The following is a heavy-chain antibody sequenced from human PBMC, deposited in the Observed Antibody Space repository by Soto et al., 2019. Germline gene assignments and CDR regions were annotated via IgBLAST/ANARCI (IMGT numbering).Heavy chain of an antibody. J-gene: IGHJ6*02. CDR1: GYTFTGYY. CDR3: ARGRSQYYYYYGMEV. CDR2: LYPKSGGT. V-gene: IGHV1-2*02. Sequence: VASVNVSCKPSGYTFTGYYLHWVGPARLQGLEWMGWLYPKSGGTIHAQKFQGRVTMTRDPSISTAYMELSRLRSADTAVYYCARGRSQYYYYYGMEVGGQGATVTVSS. D-gene: IGHD6-13*01.